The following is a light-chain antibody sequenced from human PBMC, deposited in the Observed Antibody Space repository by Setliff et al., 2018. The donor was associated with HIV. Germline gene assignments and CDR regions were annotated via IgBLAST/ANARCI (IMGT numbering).Light chain of an antibody. Sequence: LAQPASVSGSPGQSITISCTGTSNDIGKYNLVSWYQQHPNRAPKLIIFEVTQRPSGVSNRFSGSKSGDTASLTISGLQAEDEADYYCSSYTSSSTYVFGTATKVTVL. CDR1: SNDIGKYNL. V-gene: IGLV2-14*02. CDR3: SSYTSSSTYV. CDR2: EVT. J-gene: IGLJ1*01.